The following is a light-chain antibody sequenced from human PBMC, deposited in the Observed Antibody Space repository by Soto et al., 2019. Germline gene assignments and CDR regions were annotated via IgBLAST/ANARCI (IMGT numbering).Light chain of an antibody. CDR1: SSDVGSYDH. Sequence: QSALTQPASVSGSPGQSITISCSGTSSDVGSYDHVAWYQHFPGKTPKLMIYEVSNRPSGVSSRFSGSKSGNTASLTISGLQAEDEADYYCSSFASTYTLLFGGGTKVTVL. CDR3: SSFASTYTLL. CDR2: EVS. J-gene: IGLJ2*01. V-gene: IGLV2-14*01.